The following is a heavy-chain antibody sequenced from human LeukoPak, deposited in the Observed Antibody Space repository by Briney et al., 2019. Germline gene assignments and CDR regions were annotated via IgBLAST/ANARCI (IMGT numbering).Heavy chain of an antibody. Sequence: GRSLGLSCAASGFTFSSYAMHWVRQAPGKGLEWVAVISYDGSNKYYADSVKGRFTISRDNSKNTLYLQMNSLRAEDTAVYYCARDKIHLGSGSYSSVGYWGQGTLVTVSS. CDR1: GFTFSSYA. V-gene: IGHV3-30*04. CDR3: ARDKIHLGSGSYSSVGY. CDR2: ISYDGSNK. J-gene: IGHJ4*02. D-gene: IGHD3-10*01.